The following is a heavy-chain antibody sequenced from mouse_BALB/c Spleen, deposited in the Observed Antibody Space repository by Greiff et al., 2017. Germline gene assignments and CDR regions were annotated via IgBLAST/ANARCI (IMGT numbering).Heavy chain of an antibody. J-gene: IGHJ3*01. CDR3: AYGSGWFAY. Sequence: EVQLVESGGGLVKPGGSLKLSCAASGFTFSDYYMYWVRQTPEKRLEWVATISDGGSYTYYPDSVKGRFTISRDNAKNNLYLQMSSLKSEDTAMYYCAYGSGWFAYWGQGTLVTVSA. CDR2: ISDGGSYT. D-gene: IGHD1-1*01. V-gene: IGHV5-4*02. CDR1: GFTFSDYY.